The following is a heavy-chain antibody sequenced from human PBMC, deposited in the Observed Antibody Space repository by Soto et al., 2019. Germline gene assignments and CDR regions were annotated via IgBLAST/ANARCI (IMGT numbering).Heavy chain of an antibody. CDR1: EMTFRNYS. J-gene: IGHJ4*02. CDR2: ISSGGSYI. CDR3: ATSGVATGFDF. V-gene: IGHV3-21*06. D-gene: IGHD5-12*01. Sequence: LRLSCAASEMTFRNYSMNWVRQAPGKGLEWVSSISSGGSYIYYADSGKGRFTISRDNAKDSLFLQMTSLRAEDTAVYYCATSGVATGFDFWGQGTLVTVSS.